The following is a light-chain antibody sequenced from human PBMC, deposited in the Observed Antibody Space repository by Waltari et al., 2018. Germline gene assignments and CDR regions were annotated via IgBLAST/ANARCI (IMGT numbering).Light chain of an antibody. CDR3: HQRSNWPWT. CDR1: QSFSSY. Sequence: EIVLTQSPATLSLSPGERATLSCRASQSFSSYLAWYQPKPGQAPMLLMYEASNRATGIPARVSGSGSGTEFTLTISSLEPEDFAVYYCHQRSNWPWTFGQGTKVEIK. V-gene: IGKV3-11*01. J-gene: IGKJ1*01. CDR2: EAS.